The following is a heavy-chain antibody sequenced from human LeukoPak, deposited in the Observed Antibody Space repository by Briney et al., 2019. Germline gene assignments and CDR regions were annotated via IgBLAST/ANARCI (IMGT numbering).Heavy chain of an antibody. CDR1: GHTFTGYY. CDR2: INPNSGGT. J-gene: IGHJ4*02. V-gene: IGHV1-2*02. Sequence: ASVKVSCKASGHTFTGYYMHWVRQAPGQGLEWMGWINPNSGGTNYAQKFQGRVTMTRDTSISTAYMELSRLRSDDTAVYYCARGIGLVYSPSFDYWGQGTLVTVSS. CDR3: ARGIGLVYSPSFDY. D-gene: IGHD3/OR15-3a*01.